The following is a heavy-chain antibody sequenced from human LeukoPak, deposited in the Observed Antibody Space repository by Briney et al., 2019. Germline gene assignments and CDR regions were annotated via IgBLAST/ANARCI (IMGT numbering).Heavy chain of an antibody. Sequence: GGSLRLSCAASGFTFGTYAMSWVRQAPGKGLEWISAISGSGGSTYYADSVKGRFTISRDNSKNTLYLQMNSLRAEDTAVYYCVKDPAPRYCRRTSCSPIWGQGTMVPVSS. J-gene: IGHJ3*02. CDR2: ISGSGGST. V-gene: IGHV3-23*01. CDR1: GFTFGTYA. CDR3: VKDPAPRYCRRTSCSPI. D-gene: IGHD2-2*01.